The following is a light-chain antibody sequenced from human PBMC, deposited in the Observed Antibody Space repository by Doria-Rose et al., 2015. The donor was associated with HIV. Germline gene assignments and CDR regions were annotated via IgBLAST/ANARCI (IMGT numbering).Light chain of an antibody. J-gene: IGKJ3*01. V-gene: IGKV4-1*01. Sequence: TQSPESLGMSLGERATFNCKSNQSLLYTSKNYLAWYQQKPGQPPKLLIYWASTRQSGVPARFSGSGSGTDVTLTISSLEAEDVAVYYCQQYYDTPSFGPGTTVDIK. CDR1: QSLLYTSKNY. CDR3: QQYYDTPS. CDR2: WAS.